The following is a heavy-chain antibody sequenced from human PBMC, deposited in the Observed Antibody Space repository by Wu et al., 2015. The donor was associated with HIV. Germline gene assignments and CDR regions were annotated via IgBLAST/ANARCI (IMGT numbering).Heavy chain of an antibody. V-gene: IGHV1-2*02. CDR3: ARDGHPALARTGAIYYYYYYMDV. J-gene: IGHJ6*03. CDR1: GYTFTGYY. CDR2: INPNSGGT. D-gene: IGHD7-27*01. Sequence: QVQLVQSGAEVKKPGASVKVSCKASGYTFTGYYMHWVRQAPGQGLEWMGWINPNSGGTNYAQKFQGRVTMTRDTSISTAYMELSRLRSDDTAVYYCARDGHPALARTGAIYYYYYYMDVWGKGTTVTVSS.